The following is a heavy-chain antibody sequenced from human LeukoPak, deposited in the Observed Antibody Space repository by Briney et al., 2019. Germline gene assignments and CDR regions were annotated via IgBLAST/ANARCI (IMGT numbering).Heavy chain of an antibody. J-gene: IGHJ3*02. CDR1: GGTFSSYA. CDR3: ASTYGGNAFDI. CDR2: IIPIFGTA. D-gene: IGHD4-23*01. Sequence: ASVKVSCKASGGTFSSYAISWVRQAPGQGLEWMGGIIPIFGTANYAQKFQGRVTITADKSTSTAYMELSSLRSEDTAVYYCASTYGGNAFDIWGQGTMVTVSS. V-gene: IGHV1-69*06.